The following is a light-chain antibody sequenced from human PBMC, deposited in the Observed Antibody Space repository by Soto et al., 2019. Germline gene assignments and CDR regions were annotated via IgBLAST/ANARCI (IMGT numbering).Light chain of an antibody. J-gene: IGLJ3*02. Sequence: QSVLTQPPSVSGSPGQSITISCTGTNRDVGGYDYVSWYQQHPGKSPKLILYEVSNRPAGVSNRFSGSKSGNTASLSISGLQAEDEADYYCCSFAGSNSWVFGGGTKLTVL. CDR2: EVS. CDR1: NRDVGGYDY. V-gene: IGLV2-14*01. CDR3: CSFAGSNSWV.